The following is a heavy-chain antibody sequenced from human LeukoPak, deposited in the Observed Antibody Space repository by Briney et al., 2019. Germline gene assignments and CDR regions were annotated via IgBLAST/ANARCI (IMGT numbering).Heavy chain of an antibody. CDR1: GFTFDDYA. D-gene: IGHD6-13*01. J-gene: IGHJ6*02. V-gene: IGHV3-9*01. CDR2: IKWNSGSI. Sequence: PGRSLRLSCAASGFTFDDYAMHWVRQAPGKGLEWVSTIKWNSGSIGYADSVKGRFTISRDNARNFLYLQMNSLRAKDTALYYCAKDRRIAAAGKYGMDVWGQGTSVTVSS. CDR3: AKDRRIAAAGKYGMDV.